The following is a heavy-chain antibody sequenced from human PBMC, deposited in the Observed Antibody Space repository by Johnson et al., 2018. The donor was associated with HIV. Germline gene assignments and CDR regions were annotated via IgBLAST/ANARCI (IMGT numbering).Heavy chain of an antibody. Sequence: QVQLVESGGGVVQPGRSLRLSCAASGFTFSSYAMHWVRQAPGKGLEWVAVISFDASNNYYADSVKGRFTISRDNSKNTLYLQMGSLRAEDMAVYYCARRGDRDAFDIWGQGTMVTVSS. CDR1: GFTFSSYA. CDR2: ISFDASNN. CDR3: ARRGDRDAFDI. V-gene: IGHV3-30*14. D-gene: IGHD4-17*01. J-gene: IGHJ3*02.